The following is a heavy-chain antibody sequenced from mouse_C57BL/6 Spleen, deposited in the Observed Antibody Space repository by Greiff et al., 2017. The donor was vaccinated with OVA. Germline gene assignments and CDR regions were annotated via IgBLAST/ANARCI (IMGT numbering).Heavy chain of an antibody. CDR3: ARNPSYYGGFAY. V-gene: IGHV14-3*01. J-gene: IGHJ3*01. CDR1: GFNIKNTY. Sequence: EVKLVESVAELVRPGASVKLSCTASGFNIKNTYMHWVMQRPEQGLEWIGRIDPANGNTKYAPKFQGKATITADTSSNTAYLQLSSLTSEDTAIYYCARNPSYYGGFAYWGQGTLVTVSA. D-gene: IGHD2-10*01. CDR2: IDPANGNT.